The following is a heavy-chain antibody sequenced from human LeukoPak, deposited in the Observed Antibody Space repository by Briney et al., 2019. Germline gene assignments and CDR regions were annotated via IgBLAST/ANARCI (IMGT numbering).Heavy chain of an antibody. CDR1: GFTFSNYG. Sequence: GGSLRLSCAASGFTFSNYGMHWVRQAPGKELEWVALIWYDGSDKYYADSVKGRFTISRDNSKSTLYLQMNSLRAEDTAVYYCARGNYDSSGSFDYWGQGTLVTVSS. D-gene: IGHD3-22*01. CDR2: IWYDGSDK. CDR3: ARGNYDSSGSFDY. J-gene: IGHJ4*02. V-gene: IGHV3-33*01.